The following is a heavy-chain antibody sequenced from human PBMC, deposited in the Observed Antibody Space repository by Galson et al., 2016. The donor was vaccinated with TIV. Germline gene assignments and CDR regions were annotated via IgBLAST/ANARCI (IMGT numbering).Heavy chain of an antibody. CDR1: GYIFTNYP. CDR2: INGGNGNT. V-gene: IGHV1-3*01. D-gene: IGHD2-21*01. J-gene: IGHJ4*02. Sequence: SCKASGYIFTNYPMHWVRQAPGQSLEWMGWINGGNGNTKYSQRFQGRVTITSDTSASTAYMELSSLRSEDSAVYYCARPPYCGGDCYKYDSWGQGTLVTVSS. CDR3: ARPPYCGGDCYKYDS.